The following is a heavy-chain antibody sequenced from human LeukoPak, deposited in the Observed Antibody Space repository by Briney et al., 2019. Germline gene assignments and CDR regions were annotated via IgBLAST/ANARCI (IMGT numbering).Heavy chain of an antibody. J-gene: IGHJ4*02. Sequence: PGGSLRLSCAASGFTFSSYAMSWVRQAPGKGLEWVSAISGSGGSTYYADSVKGRFTISRDNSKNTLYLQMNSLRAEDTAVYYCAKGGGYYGSGSYLEYWGQGTLVTVSS. CDR1: GFTFSSYA. CDR3: AKGGGYYGSGSYLEY. D-gene: IGHD3-10*01. V-gene: IGHV3-23*01. CDR2: ISGSGGST.